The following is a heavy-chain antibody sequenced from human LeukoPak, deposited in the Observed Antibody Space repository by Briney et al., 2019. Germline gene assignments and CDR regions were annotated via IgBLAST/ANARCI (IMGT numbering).Heavy chain of an antibody. CDR1: GFTFDDYG. D-gene: IGHD3-22*01. Sequence: GGSLRLSCAASGFTFDDYGMSWVRQAPGKGLEWVSGINWNGGSTGYADSVKGRFTISRDNAKNSLYLQMNSLRAEATALYYCAKPVGYDSSGFDYWGQGTLVTVSS. V-gene: IGHV3-20*04. J-gene: IGHJ4*02. CDR2: INWNGGST. CDR3: AKPVGYDSSGFDY.